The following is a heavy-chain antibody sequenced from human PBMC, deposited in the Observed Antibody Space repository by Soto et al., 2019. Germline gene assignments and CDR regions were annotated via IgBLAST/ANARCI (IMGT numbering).Heavy chain of an antibody. Sequence: SETLSLTCTVSGGSISSYYWSWIRQPPGKGLEWIGYIYYSGSTNYNPSLKSRVTISVDTSKNQFSLKLRSVTAADTAVYYCAGYCSGGSCPGRDAFDIWGQGTMVTVSS. CDR2: IYYSGST. J-gene: IGHJ3*02. V-gene: IGHV4-59*01. D-gene: IGHD2-15*01. CDR3: AGYCSGGSCPGRDAFDI. CDR1: GGSISSYY.